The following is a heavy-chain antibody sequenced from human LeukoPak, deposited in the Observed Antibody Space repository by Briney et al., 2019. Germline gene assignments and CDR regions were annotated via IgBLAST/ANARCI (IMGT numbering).Heavy chain of an antibody. CDR3: AREYSASEH. CDR2: IDPYTGNT. CDR1: GYTFVGYY. Sequence: ASVEVSCKAPGYTFVGYYLHWVRQAPGQGLEWMAWIDPYTGNTHYAQKLQGRITVTRDTSVSTTYMELSWLTSDDTARYYCAREYSASEHWGQGTLVTVSS. V-gene: IGHV1-2*02. J-gene: IGHJ4*02. D-gene: IGHD5-12*01.